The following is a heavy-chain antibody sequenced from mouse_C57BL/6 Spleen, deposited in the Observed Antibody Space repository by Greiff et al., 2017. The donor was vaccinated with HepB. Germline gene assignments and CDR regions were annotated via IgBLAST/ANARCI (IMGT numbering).Heavy chain of an antibody. V-gene: IGHV1-52*01. Sequence: QVQLQQPGAELVRPGSSVKLSCKASGYTFTSYWMHWVKQRPIQGLEWIGNIDPSDSETHYNQKFKDKATLTVDKSSSTAYMQLSSLTSEDSAVYDCAREGYGEDYYAMDYWGQGTSVTVSS. CDR1: GYTFTSYW. CDR2: IDPSDSET. CDR3: AREGYGEDYYAMDY. J-gene: IGHJ4*01. D-gene: IGHD3-1*01.